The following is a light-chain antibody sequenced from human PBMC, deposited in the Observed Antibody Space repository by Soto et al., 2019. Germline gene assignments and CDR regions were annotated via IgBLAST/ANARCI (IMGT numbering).Light chain of an antibody. Sequence: QSVLTQPPSASGTPGQRVTISCSGSSSNIGSNAVNWYQHLPGTAPKLLIYSNNQRPSGVPDRFSASKSGTSASLAISGLQSEDEADYYCAAWDDSLNGYVFGTGTQLTVL. J-gene: IGLJ1*01. V-gene: IGLV1-44*01. CDR2: SNN. CDR3: AAWDDSLNGYV. CDR1: SSNIGSNA.